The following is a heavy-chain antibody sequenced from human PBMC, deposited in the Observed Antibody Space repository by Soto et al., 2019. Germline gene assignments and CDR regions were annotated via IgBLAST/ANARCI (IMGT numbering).Heavy chain of an antibody. CDR3: AKNRGLCDSSGLEY. D-gene: IGHD3-22*01. V-gene: IGHV3-11*01. J-gene: IGHJ4*02. CDR2: ISTGGSTI. CDR1: GFTFSDSY. Sequence: RRLSCAASGFTFSDSYMRWIRQAPGKGLEWVSYISTGGSTIQYADSVKGRGTVSRDNAKNSLYLQMNSLRDEDTAVYYCAKNRGLCDSSGLEYWGQRTLVTVPS.